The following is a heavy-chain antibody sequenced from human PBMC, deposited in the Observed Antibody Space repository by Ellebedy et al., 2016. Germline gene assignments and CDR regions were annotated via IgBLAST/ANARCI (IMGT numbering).Heavy chain of an antibody. Sequence: SETLSLXXSVSGYSISSAYYWGWIRQPPGKGLEWIGSISHSGSTYYNPSLKSRVTISVDTSKNQFSLRLSSVTAADTAVYYCASSGYYREYLDYWGQGTLVTVSS. CDR3: ASSGYYREYLDY. V-gene: IGHV4-38-2*02. D-gene: IGHD5-12*01. CDR1: GYSISSAYY. J-gene: IGHJ4*02. CDR2: ISHSGST.